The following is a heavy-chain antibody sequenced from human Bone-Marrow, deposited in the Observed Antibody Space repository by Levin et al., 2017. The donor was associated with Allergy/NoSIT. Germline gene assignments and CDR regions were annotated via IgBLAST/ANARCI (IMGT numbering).Heavy chain of an antibody. Sequence: PSETLSLTCTVSGYSISSGYYWGWIRQPPGKGLEWIGSIYHSGSTYYNPSLKSRVTISVDTSKNQFSLKLSSVTAADTAVYYCARGVRYFDWPQFDPWGQGTLVTVSS. CDR1: GYSISSGYY. CDR3: ARGVRYFDWPQFDP. V-gene: IGHV4-38-2*02. J-gene: IGHJ5*02. D-gene: IGHD3-9*01. CDR2: IYHSGST.